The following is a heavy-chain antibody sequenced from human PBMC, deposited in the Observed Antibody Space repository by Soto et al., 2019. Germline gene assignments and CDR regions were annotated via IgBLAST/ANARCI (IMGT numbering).Heavy chain of an antibody. CDR1: GAALSCGGYF. CDR3: TREQSDDNYFDP. D-gene: IGHD6-19*01. CDR2: IYYSGGT. V-gene: IGHV4-61*08. J-gene: IGHJ5*02. Sequence: SETLSLTCTVSGAALSCGGYFYTWVRQPPGKGLEWLGYIYYSGGTSYNPSLKSRVTISLDKSKSQFSLRLVSVTAADTAVYYCTREQSDDNYFDPWGQGTLVTVSS.